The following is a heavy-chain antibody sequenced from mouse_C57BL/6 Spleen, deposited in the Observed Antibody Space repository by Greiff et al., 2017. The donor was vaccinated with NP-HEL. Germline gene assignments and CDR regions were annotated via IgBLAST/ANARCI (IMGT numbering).Heavy chain of an antibody. V-gene: IGHV1-64*01. Sequence: QVQLKQPGAELVKPGASVKLSCKASGYTFTSYWMHWVKQRPGQGLEWIGMIHPNSGSTNYNEKFKSKATLTVDKSSSTAYMQLSSLTSEDSAVYYCAQGAYYSKYYAMDYWGQGTSVTVSS. J-gene: IGHJ4*01. CDR1: GYTFTSYW. D-gene: IGHD2-5*01. CDR2: IHPNSGST. CDR3: AQGAYYSKYYAMDY.